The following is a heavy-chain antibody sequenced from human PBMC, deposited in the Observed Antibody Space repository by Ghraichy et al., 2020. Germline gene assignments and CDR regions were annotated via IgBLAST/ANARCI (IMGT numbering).Heavy chain of an antibody. Sequence: SETLSLTCAVYGGSFSGYYWSWIRQPPGKGLEWIGEINHSGSTNYNPSLKSRVTISVDTSKNQFSLKLSSVTAADTAVYYCARDSRRYSSGWSGFRSAFDIWGQGTMVTVSS. CDR2: INHSGST. CDR3: ARDSRRYSSGWSGFRSAFDI. D-gene: IGHD6-19*01. V-gene: IGHV4-34*01. J-gene: IGHJ3*02. CDR1: GGSFSGYY.